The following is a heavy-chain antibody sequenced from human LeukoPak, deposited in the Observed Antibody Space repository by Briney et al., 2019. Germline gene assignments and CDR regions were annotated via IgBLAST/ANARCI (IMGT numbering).Heavy chain of an antibody. CDR2: IKQDGSEK. CDR1: GFTFSDYY. Sequence: PGGSLRLSCAASGFTFSDYYMSWIRQAPGKGLEWVANIKQDGSEKYYVDSVKGRFTISRDNAKNSLYLQMNSLRAEDTAVYYCARDGYYYDSSGYPLYYYYYYGMDVWGQGTTVTVSS. CDR3: ARDGYYYDSSGYPLYYYYYYGMDV. J-gene: IGHJ6*02. D-gene: IGHD3-22*01. V-gene: IGHV3-7*01.